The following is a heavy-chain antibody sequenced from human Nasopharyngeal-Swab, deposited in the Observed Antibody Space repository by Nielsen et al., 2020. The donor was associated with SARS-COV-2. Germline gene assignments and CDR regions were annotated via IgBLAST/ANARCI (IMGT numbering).Heavy chain of an antibody. CDR3: ARGEPWKEWFDP. D-gene: IGHD1-1*01. J-gene: IGHJ5*02. Sequence: RQAPGKGLEWIGYIYYSGSTNYNPSLKSRVTISVDTSKNQFSLKLSSVTAADTAVYYCARGEPWKEWFDPWGQGTLVTVSP. V-gene: IGHV4-59*01. CDR2: IYYSGST.